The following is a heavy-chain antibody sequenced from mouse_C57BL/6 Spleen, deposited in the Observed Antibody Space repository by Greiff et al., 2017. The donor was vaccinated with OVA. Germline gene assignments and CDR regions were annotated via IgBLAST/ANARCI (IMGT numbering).Heavy chain of an antibody. Sequence: VQGVESGPELVKPGASVKLSCKASGYTFTSYDINWVKQRPGQGLEWIGWIYPRDGSTKYNEKFKGKATLTVDTSSSTAYMELHSLTSEDSAVYFCASYGNSAWFAYWGQGTLVTVSA. CDR2: IYPRDGST. CDR3: ASYGNSAWFAY. J-gene: IGHJ3*01. V-gene: IGHV1-85*01. CDR1: GYTFTSYD. D-gene: IGHD2-1*01.